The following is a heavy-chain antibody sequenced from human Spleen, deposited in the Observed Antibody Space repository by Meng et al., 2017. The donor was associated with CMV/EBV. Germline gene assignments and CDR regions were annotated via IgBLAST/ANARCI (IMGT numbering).Heavy chain of an antibody. CDR2: ISSSGSTI. V-gene: IGHV3-11*01. CDR1: GFTFSDYY. D-gene: IGHD1-26*01. Sequence: GGSLRLSCAASGFTFSDYYMSWIRQAPGKGLEWVSHISSSGSTIYYADSVKGRFTISRDSAKNSLFLQMNSLRAEDTAVYYCARVRGSYLPEWPDYWGQGTLVTVSS. CDR3: ARVRGSYLPEWPDY. J-gene: IGHJ4*02.